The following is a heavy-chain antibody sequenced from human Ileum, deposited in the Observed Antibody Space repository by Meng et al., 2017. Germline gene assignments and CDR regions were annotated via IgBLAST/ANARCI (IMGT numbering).Heavy chain of an antibody. CDR3: ARADYVRYFDL. V-gene: IGHV4-4*02. CDR1: GGSIESNNW. J-gene: IGHJ2*01. Sequence: QVQLQESGPGLVKPSETLSLPCAVSGGSIESNNWWTWIRQPPGQGLEWIGEVYHSGSTHYNPSLQSRVTISIDNSKNRFSLSLNSVTAADTAIYYCARADYVRYFDLWGRGTLVTVSS. D-gene: IGHD3-10*02. CDR2: VYHSGST.